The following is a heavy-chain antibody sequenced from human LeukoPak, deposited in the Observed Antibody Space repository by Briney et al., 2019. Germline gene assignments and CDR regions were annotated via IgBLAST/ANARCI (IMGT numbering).Heavy chain of an antibody. CDR1: GFTFSGYA. Sequence: GGSLRLSCAASGFTFSGYAMSWVRQAPGKGLEWVSTTSDNGGRTYYADSVKGRFTISRDNSKNTLFLQMNSLRAEDTAVYYCAKSSTAHIVVVTAIDYWGQGTLVTVSS. CDR2: TSDNGGRT. V-gene: IGHV3-23*01. J-gene: IGHJ4*02. CDR3: AKSSTAHIVVVTAIDY. D-gene: IGHD2-21*02.